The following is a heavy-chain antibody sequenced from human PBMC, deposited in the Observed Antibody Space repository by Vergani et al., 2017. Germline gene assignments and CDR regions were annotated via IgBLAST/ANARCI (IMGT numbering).Heavy chain of an antibody. CDR2: INPNSGGT. Sequence: QVQLVQSGAEVKKPGASVKVSCKASGYTFTGYYMHWVRQAPGQGLEWMGWINPNSGGTNYAQKFQGRVTMTRDTSISTAYMALSRLRSDYTAVYYCARYWQLAPPHYYYYGMDVWGQGTTVTVSS. CDR3: ARYWQLAPPHYYYYGMDV. D-gene: IGHD6-6*01. CDR1: GYTFTGYY. J-gene: IGHJ6*02. V-gene: IGHV1-2*02.